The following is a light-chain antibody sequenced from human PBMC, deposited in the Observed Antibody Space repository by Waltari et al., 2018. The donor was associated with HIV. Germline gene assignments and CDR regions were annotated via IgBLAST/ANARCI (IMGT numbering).Light chain of an antibody. CDR3: QQYNNWPPEWT. J-gene: IGKJ1*01. CDR1: QSVSSN. V-gene: IGKV3-15*01. CDR2: GAS. Sequence: EIVMTQSPATLSVSPGERATISCRASQSVSSNLAWYQQKPGQAPRLLIYGASTRATGIPARFSGIGSGTDFTLTITSLQSEDFALYYCQQYNNWPPEWTFGQGTKVEIK.